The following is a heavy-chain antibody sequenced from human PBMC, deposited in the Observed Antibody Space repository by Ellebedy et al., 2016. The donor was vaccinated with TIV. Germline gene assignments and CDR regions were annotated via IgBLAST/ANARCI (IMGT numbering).Heavy chain of an antibody. CDR1: GFTFDDYA. V-gene: IGHV3-9*01. D-gene: IGHD6-6*01. CDR3: AKAVGAARLLNYMDV. CDR2: ISWNSGSI. J-gene: IGHJ6*03. Sequence: SLKISXAASGFTFDDYAMHWVRQAPGKGLEWVSGISWNSGSIGYADSVKGRFTISRDNAKNSLYLQMNSLRAEDTAVYYCAKAVGAARLLNYMDVWGKGTTVTVSS.